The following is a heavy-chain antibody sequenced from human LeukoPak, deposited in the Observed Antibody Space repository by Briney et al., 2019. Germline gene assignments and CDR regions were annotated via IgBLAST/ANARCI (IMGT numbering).Heavy chain of an antibody. D-gene: IGHD7-27*01. Sequence: GGSLRLSCAASGFTFDDYGMSWVRQAPGKGLEWVSGINWNGGSTGYADSVKGRFTISRDNAKNSLYLQVNSLRAEDTALYYCARVGVLGYMDVWGKGTTVTVSS. CDR2: INWNGGST. CDR1: GFTFDDYG. CDR3: ARVGVLGYMDV. J-gene: IGHJ6*03. V-gene: IGHV3-20*04.